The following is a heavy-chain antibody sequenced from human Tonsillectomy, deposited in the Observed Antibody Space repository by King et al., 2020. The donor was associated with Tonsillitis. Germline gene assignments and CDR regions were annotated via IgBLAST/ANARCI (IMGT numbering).Heavy chain of an antibody. J-gene: IGHJ4*02. Sequence: TLKESGPSLVKPTQTLTLTCTFSGFSLTTTRVGVSWIRQPPGKALEWLALVYWDDEKAYSPSLKNRLTITKDTSQNQVVLTMTNMDPLDTGTYYCAHIQALRRVGASSCAYWGQGTLAT. CDR2: VYWDDEK. V-gene: IGHV2-5*02. CDR3: AHIQALRRVGASSCAY. CDR1: GFSLTTTRVG. D-gene: IGHD1-26*01.